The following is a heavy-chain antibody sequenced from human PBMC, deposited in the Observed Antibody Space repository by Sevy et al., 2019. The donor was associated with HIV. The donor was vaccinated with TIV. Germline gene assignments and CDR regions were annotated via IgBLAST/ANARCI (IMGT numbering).Heavy chain of an antibody. J-gene: IGHJ3*02. D-gene: IGHD3-22*01. CDR3: AGGRYDSSGSFDAFDI. V-gene: IGHV3-23*01. CDR2: IYGSSGAT. CDR1: GFTFISYA. Sequence: GGSLRLSCKPSGFTFISYAMNWVRQAPGKGLEWVSTIYGSSGATYYGDSVKGRFTISRDNSKNTLYLQKNSLRTEDTAVYYCAGGRYDSSGSFDAFDIWGQGTMVTVSS.